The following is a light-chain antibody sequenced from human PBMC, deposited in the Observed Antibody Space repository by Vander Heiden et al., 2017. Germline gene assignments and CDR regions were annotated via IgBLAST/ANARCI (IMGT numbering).Light chain of an antibody. CDR2: DAS. CDR1: QDIFNY. V-gene: IGKV1-33*01. J-gene: IGKJ3*01. CDR3: QQYANFPFT. Sequence: DIQMTQSPSSLSASVGDRVTITCQASQDIFNYLNWYQHKPGKAPKFLIYDASNLETGVPSRFSGSGSGTDFTLTISRLQPEDIATYFCQQYANFPFTFGPGTKVNI.